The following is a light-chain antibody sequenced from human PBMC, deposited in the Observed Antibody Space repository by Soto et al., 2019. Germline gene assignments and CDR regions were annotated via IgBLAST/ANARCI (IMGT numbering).Light chain of an antibody. CDR2: DAS. Sequence: EAVLTQSPATLSLSPGERATLSCRASQSVSTYLAWYQQKPGQAPRLLIYDASKRATGIPARFSGSGSGTDLTLTISRLVPEDFPLYYCQQRDNCPPLTFGGGTKVEIK. CDR3: QQRDNCPPLT. J-gene: IGKJ4*01. V-gene: IGKV3-11*01. CDR1: QSVSTY.